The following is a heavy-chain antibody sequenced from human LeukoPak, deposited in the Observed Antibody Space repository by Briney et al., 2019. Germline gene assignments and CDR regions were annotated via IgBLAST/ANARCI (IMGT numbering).Heavy chain of an antibody. Sequence: SETLSLTCTVSGGSISSYYWSWIRPPAGKGLEWIGRIYTSGSTNYNPSLKSRVTMSVDTSKNQFSLKLSSVTAADTAVYYCASGHDSSSIDYWGQGTLVTVSS. CDR2: IYTSGST. CDR3: ASGHDSSSIDY. V-gene: IGHV4-4*07. J-gene: IGHJ4*02. CDR1: GGSISSYY. D-gene: IGHD6-13*01.